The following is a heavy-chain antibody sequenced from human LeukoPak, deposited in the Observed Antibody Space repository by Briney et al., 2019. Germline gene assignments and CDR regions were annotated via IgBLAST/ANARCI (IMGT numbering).Heavy chain of an antibody. D-gene: IGHD6-19*01. CDR2: ISRDGTYT. CDR3: ARTGTYNSGSF. V-gene: IGHV3-74*01. CDR1: GFTFSDYW. Sequence: PGGSLRLSCAASGFTFSDYWMHWVRQAPGKGLVWVSRISRDGTYTTYADSVKGRFTISRDNAKNTVYLQMNSLRAEDTAVYYCARTGTYNSGSFWGQGTLVTVSS. J-gene: IGHJ4*02.